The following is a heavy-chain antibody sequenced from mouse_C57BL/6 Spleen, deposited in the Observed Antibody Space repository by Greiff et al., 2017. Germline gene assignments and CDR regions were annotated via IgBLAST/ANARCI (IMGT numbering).Heavy chain of an antibody. CDR3: ARDYYGSSYGSYYAMDY. J-gene: IGHJ4*01. Sequence: DVKLVESGGGLVQPGGSLSLSCAASGFTFTDYYMSWVRQPPGKALEWLGFIRNKANGYTTEYSASVKGRFTISRDNSQLILYLQMNALRDEDSATYYCARDYYGSSYGSYYAMDYWGQGTSVTVSS. CDR1: GFTFTDYY. CDR2: IRNKANGYTT. D-gene: IGHD1-1*01. V-gene: IGHV7-3*01.